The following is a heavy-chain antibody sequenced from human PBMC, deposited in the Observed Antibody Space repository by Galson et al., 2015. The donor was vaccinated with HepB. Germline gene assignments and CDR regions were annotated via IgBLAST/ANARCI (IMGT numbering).Heavy chain of an antibody. CDR2: ISSSSSYI. J-gene: IGHJ4*02. D-gene: IGHD4-17*01. V-gene: IGHV3-21*01. Sequence: SLRLSCAASGFTFSSYSMHWVRQAPGKGLEWVSSISSSSSYIYYADSVKGRFTISRDNAKNSLYLQMNSLRAEDTAVYYCARALRDYGDLLDYWGQGTLVTVSS. CDR1: GFTFSSYS. CDR3: ARALRDYGDLLDY.